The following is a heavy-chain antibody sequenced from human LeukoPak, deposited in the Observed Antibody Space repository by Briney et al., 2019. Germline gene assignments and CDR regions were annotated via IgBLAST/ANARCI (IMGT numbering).Heavy chain of an antibody. J-gene: IGHJ3*01. Sequence: PGGSLRLSCAGSRFTFSKYDMHWVRQATGRGLEWVSDITTGGDTHYQGSVKGRFTISRDNAKNSFYLEMNSLRAEDTAVYYCARGGPLAGHAFDVWGRGTLVTVS. V-gene: IGHV3-13*04. CDR1: RFTFSKYD. CDR2: ITTGGDT. CDR3: ARGGPLAGHAFDV.